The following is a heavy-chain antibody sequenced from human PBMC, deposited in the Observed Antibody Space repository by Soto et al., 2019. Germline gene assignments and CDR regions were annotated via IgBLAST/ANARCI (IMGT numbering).Heavy chain of an antibody. CDR3: ARVPVVSYYYYGMDV. J-gene: IGHJ6*02. D-gene: IGHD2-8*02. CDR2: ISYDGSNK. CDR1: GFTSSSYA. Sequence: QVQLVESGGGVVQPGRSLRLSCAASGFTSSSYAMHWVRQAPGKGLEWVAVISYDGSNKYYADSVKGRFTISRDNSKNTLYLQMNSLRAEDTAVYYCARVPVVSYYYYGMDVWGQGTTVTVSS. V-gene: IGHV3-30-3*01.